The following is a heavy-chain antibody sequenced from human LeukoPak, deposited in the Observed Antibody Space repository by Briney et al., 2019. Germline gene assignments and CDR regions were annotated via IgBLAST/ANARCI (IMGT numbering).Heavy chain of an antibody. V-gene: IGHV4-39*07. CDR2: IFYSGST. J-gene: IGHJ4*02. CDR1: GGSISTSNYY. Sequence: PSETLSLTCTVSGGSISTSNYYWGWIRQPPGKGLEWIGNIFYSGSTYYSPSLKRRVTISLDTSRNQFSLKLSSVTAADTAVYYCARDAISSGTNYWGQGTLVTVSS. D-gene: IGHD6-19*01. CDR3: ARDAISSGTNY.